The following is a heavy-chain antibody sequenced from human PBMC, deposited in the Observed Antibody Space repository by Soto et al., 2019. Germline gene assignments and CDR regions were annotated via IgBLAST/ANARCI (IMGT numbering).Heavy chain of an antibody. CDR2: IKHSGST. Sequence: QVQLQQWGAGLLKPSETLSLTCAVYGGSFSNYYWSWIRQPPGKGLEWIGEIKHSGSTNYNPPIKSRLTISLDTSKNQFSLKLSSVTAADTAVYYCARGRGFDYFWGTSSNWFDPWGQGTLVTVSS. V-gene: IGHV4-34*01. J-gene: IGHJ5*02. CDR3: ARGRGFDYFWGTSSNWFDP. D-gene: IGHD3-16*01. CDR1: GGSFSNYY.